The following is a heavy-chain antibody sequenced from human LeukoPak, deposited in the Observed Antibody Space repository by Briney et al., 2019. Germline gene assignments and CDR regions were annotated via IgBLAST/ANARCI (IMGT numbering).Heavy chain of an antibody. Sequence: ASVKVSCKASGYTFTSYDINWVRQATGQGLEWMGWMNPNSGNTGYAQKFQGRVTMTRNTSISTAYMELSSLRSEDTAVYYCASGTASKYGDYSRDPPEDYYYYGMDVWGQGTTVTVSS. CDR2: MNPNSGNT. V-gene: IGHV1-8*01. D-gene: IGHD4-17*01. J-gene: IGHJ6*02. CDR1: GYTFTSYD. CDR3: ASGTASKYGDYSRDPPEDYYYYGMDV.